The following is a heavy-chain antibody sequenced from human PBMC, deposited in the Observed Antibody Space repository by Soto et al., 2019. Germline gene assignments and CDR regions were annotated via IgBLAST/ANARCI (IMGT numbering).Heavy chain of an antibody. Sequence: PETLSVTCSVSGGSIFSSDYYWGWIRQAPGKGLEWIGSMSYSGSTLHNPSLRSRVTMSVDTPKSQFSLKLTSVTATDTALYYCTSLVVVAKSGSIGFDHWGQGSLVTVS. D-gene: IGHD2-15*01. CDR2: MSYSGST. V-gene: IGHV4-39*01. J-gene: IGHJ4*02. CDR3: TSLVVVAKSGSIGFDH. CDR1: GGSIFSSDYY.